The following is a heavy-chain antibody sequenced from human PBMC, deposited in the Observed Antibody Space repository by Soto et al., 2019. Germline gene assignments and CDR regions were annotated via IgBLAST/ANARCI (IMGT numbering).Heavy chain of an antibody. CDR3: ARDFSGAVAAPRGYFDY. CDR1: GYTFTSYY. J-gene: IGHJ4*02. D-gene: IGHD6-19*01. CDR2: INPSGGST. Sequence: ASVKVSCKASGYTFTSYYMHWVRQAPGQGLEWMGIINPSGGSTSYAQKFQGRVTMIRDTSTSTVYMELSSLRSEDTAAYYCARDFSGAVAAPRGYFDYWGQGTLVTVSS. V-gene: IGHV1-46*01.